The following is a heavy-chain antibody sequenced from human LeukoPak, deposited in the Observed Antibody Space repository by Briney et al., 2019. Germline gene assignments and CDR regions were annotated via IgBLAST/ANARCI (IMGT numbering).Heavy chain of an antibody. CDR2: IYSSGST. D-gene: IGHD6-19*01. CDR1: GGSISSYY. CDR3: SRGLVYSSGYDYGSDV. Sequence: SETLSLTCTVSGGSISSYYWTWIRQSAGKGLEWIGRIYSSGSTDYNPSLKSRVTMSLDTSENQISLELTSVTAADTAVYYCSRGLVYSSGYDYGSDVWGQGTTVTVSS. J-gene: IGHJ6*02. V-gene: IGHV4-4*07.